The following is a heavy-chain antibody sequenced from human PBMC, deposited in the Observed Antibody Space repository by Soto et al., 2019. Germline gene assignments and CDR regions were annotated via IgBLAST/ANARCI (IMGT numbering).Heavy chain of an antibody. Sequence: PLETLPLTCAFYGGSCSGYYWSWIRQPPGKGLEWIGEINHSGSTNYNPSLKSRVTISVDTSKNQFSLKLSSVTAADTAVYYCARTGTRFRSHRPRFDPWGQGTLVTVSS. V-gene: IGHV4-34*01. J-gene: IGHJ5*02. D-gene: IGHD1-1*01. CDR1: GGSCSGYY. CDR3: ARTGTRFRSHRPRFDP. CDR2: INHSGST.